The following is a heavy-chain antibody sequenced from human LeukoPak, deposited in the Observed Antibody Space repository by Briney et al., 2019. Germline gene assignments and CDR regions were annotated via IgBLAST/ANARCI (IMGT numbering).Heavy chain of an antibody. CDR2: IWYDGSNK. D-gene: IGHD4-11*01. J-gene: IGHJ4*02. CDR1: GFTFSSYG. V-gene: IGHV3-33*01. CDR3: ARAYSTTQENLYYFDY. Sequence: PGGSLRLSCAASGFTFSSYGMHWVRQAPGKGLEWVAVIWYDGSNKYYADSVKGRFTISRDNSKNTLYLQMNSLRAEDTAVYYCARAYSTTQENLYYFDYWGQGTLVTVSS.